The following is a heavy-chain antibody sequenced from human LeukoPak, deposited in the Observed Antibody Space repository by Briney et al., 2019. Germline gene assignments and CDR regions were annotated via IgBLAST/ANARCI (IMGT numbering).Heavy chain of an antibody. V-gene: IGHV4-39*01. J-gene: IGHJ4*02. CDR3: VRPRNSYADLYYFDY. Sequence: SETLSLTCTVSGDSISSSNYYWGWIRQPPWKGLEWIGSIYYSGSTYYNPSLKSRVTISVDTSKNQFSLKLSSVTAADTAVYYCVRPRNSYADLYYFDYWGQGTLLTVSS. CDR2: IYYSGST. D-gene: IGHD5-18*01. CDR1: GDSISSSNYY.